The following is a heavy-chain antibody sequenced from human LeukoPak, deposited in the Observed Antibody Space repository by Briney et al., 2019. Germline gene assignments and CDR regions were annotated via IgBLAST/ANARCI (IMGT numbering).Heavy chain of an antibody. D-gene: IGHD3-22*01. CDR3: ARHNLPKAYYYDSSGPRLWYFDL. Sequence: GGSLRLSCAASGFTFSSYSMNWVRQAPGKGLEWVSSISSSSSYIYYADSVKGRFTISRDNAKNSLYLQMNSLRAEDTAVYYCARHNLPKAYYYDSSGPRLWYFDLWGRGTLVTVSS. V-gene: IGHV3-21*04. CDR2: ISSSSSYI. J-gene: IGHJ2*01. CDR1: GFTFSSYS.